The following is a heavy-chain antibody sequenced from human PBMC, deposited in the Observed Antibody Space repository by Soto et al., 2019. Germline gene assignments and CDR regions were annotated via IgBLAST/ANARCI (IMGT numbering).Heavy chain of an antibody. CDR1: GYSISSSNW. D-gene: IGHD1-26*01. CDR2: IYYSGTT. CDR3: ARREIQGPIDY. V-gene: IGHV4-28*01. J-gene: IGHJ4*02. Sequence: SETLSLTCAISGYSISSSNWWGWIRQPPGKGLEWIGYIYYSGTTYYNPSLKSRVTMSVDTSKNQFPLKLTSVTAVDTAVYYCARREIQGPIDYWGQGTLVTVSS.